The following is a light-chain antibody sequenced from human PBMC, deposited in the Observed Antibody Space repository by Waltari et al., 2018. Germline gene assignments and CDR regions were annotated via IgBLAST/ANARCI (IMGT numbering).Light chain of an antibody. J-gene: IGKJ1*01. CDR2: LGS. CDR1: QSLLHINGYNY. V-gene: IGKV2-28*01. CDR3: MQPLQTPRT. Sequence: DIVMTQSPLSLPVTPGEPASIPCRASQSLLHINGYNYLDWYLQKPAQSPQHLIYLGSNRASGVPDRFSGSGSGTDFTLKISRVEAEDVGVYYCMQPLQTPRTFGQGTKVEIK.